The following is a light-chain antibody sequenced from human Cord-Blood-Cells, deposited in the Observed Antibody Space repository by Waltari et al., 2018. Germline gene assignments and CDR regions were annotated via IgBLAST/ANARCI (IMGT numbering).Light chain of an antibody. CDR1: QSISSY. CDR2: AAS. Sequence: DLQMTQSPSSLSASAGDRVTITCRASQSISSYLNWYQQKPGKAPKLLIYAASSLQSGVPSRFSGSGSGTDFTLTISSLQPEDFATYYCQQSYSTPRTFGQGTKVEIK. J-gene: IGKJ1*01. V-gene: IGKV1-39*01. CDR3: QQSYSTPRT.